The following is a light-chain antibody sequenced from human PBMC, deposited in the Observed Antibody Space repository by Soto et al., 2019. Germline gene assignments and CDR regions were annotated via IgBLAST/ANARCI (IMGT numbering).Light chain of an antibody. Sequence: DIQMTQSPSSLSASVGDRVTITCQASQDISNYLNWYQQKPGKAPEVLIYSASNLQSGVPPRFSGSGSGTDFTLTISSLQPDDFATYYCQQSYGTPRTFGQGTKVDIK. V-gene: IGKV1-39*01. CDR2: SAS. J-gene: IGKJ1*01. CDR3: QQSYGTPRT. CDR1: QDISNY.